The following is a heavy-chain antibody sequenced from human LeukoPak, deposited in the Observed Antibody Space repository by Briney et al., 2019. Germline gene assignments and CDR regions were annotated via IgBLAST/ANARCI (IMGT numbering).Heavy chain of an antibody. Sequence: PGGSLRLSCAASGFNFSDYYMSWIRQAPGKGLEWVPYISKTSRATYYADSLKGRFTISRDNAENSLYLQMNSLRAEDTAVYYCARVGSAAAGSYFFDYWGQGTLVTVSS. CDR2: ISKTSRAT. V-gene: IGHV3-11*01. CDR1: GFNFSDYY. J-gene: IGHJ4*02. CDR3: ARVGSAAAGSYFFDY. D-gene: IGHD6-13*01.